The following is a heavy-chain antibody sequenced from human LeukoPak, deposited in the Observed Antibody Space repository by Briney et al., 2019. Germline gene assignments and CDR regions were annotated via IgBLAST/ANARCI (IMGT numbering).Heavy chain of an antibody. V-gene: IGHV3-21*01. CDR3: ASDGTLRGYDDIDI. D-gene: IGHD5-12*01. Sequence: PGGSLRLSCAASGFTFSSYSMNWVRQAPGKGLEWVSSISSSSSYIYYADSVKGRFTISRDNAKNSLYLQMNSLRAEDTAVYYCASDGTLRGYDDIDIWGKGTTVTVSS. J-gene: IGHJ3*02. CDR2: ISSSSSYI. CDR1: GFTFSSYS.